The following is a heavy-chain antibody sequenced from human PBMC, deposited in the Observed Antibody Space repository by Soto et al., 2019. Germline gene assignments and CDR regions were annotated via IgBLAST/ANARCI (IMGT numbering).Heavy chain of an antibody. V-gene: IGHV3-9*01. D-gene: IGHD1-20*01. Sequence: EVQLVESGGGLVHPGGSLRLSCAVSGFTFENYAMNWVRQRPGKGLEWVSDISGNSAIIDYADSVRGRFTITRDNANKSLFLQMNILRAEDTVLYYCVKDLSNITVIPRVAFDIWGRGTMVTATS. CDR1: GFTFENYA. CDR3: VKDLSNITVIPRVAFDI. CDR2: ISGNSAII. J-gene: IGHJ3*02.